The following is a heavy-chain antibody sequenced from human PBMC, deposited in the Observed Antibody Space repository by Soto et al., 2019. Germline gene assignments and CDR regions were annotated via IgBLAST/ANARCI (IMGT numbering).Heavy chain of an antibody. V-gene: IGHV3-74*01. CDR2: INSDGSSI. Sequence: EVQLVESGGGLVQPGGSLRLSCAASGFTFSSYWMHWVRQAPGKGLVWVSRINSDGSSISYADSVKGRFTISSDNAKNTLYLQMNSLRVEDTAVYYCARETGYSSGWRQDYWCPGTLVAVSS. J-gene: IGHJ4*02. D-gene: IGHD6-19*01. CDR1: GFTFSSYW. CDR3: ARETGYSSGWRQDY.